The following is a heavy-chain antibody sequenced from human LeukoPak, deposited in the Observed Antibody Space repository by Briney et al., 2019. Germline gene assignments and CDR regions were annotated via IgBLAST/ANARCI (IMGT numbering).Heavy chain of an antibody. V-gene: IGHV4-59*02. CDR1: GVSVSDYY. D-gene: IGHD1-26*01. Sequence: SETLSLTCTVSGVSVSDYYWSWIRQAPGKGLDWIGHIYYSGSTNYNPSLKSRVTISVDTSKNQFSLKLASVTAADTAVHYCARSSGSYYNYYFDYWGQGSLVTVSS. CDR2: IYYSGST. J-gene: IGHJ4*02. CDR3: ARSSGSYYNYYFDY.